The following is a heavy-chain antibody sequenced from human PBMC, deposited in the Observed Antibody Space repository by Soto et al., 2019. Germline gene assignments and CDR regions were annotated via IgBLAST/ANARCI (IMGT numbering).Heavy chain of an antibody. CDR2: ISSNSAYI. D-gene: IGHD6-13*01. Sequence: VQLVESGGGLVKPGGSLRLSCAASGFTFRSFTMNWVRQAPGKGLEWVSTISSNSAYIYYTDALRGRFTISRDNAKTSLHLQMNSLRAEDTAVYYCTRDASRDSSARGWFDPWGPGTLVTVSS. CDR3: TRDASRDSSARGWFDP. J-gene: IGHJ5*02. V-gene: IGHV3-21*02. CDR1: GFTFRSFT.